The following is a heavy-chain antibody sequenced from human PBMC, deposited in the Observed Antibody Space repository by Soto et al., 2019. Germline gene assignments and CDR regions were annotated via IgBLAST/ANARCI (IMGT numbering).Heavy chain of an antibody. CDR2: INHSGST. Sequence: PSETLSRTCAVGGGSFSGSYWSWIRQPPGKGLEWIGEINHSGSTNYNPSLKSRVTISVDTSKSQFSLNLSSVTAADQAVYLCARGRGLGQIVHNSYYYGLGVWGKGPRVTASS. CDR3: ARGRGLGQIVHNSYYYGLGV. CDR1: GGSFSGSY. V-gene: IGHV4-34*01. J-gene: IGHJ6*04. D-gene: IGHD2-8*01.